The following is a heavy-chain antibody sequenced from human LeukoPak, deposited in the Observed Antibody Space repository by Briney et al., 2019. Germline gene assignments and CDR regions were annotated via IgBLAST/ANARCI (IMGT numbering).Heavy chain of an antibody. V-gene: IGHV4-39*07. CDR3: ARDLSGSYPYYYYYMDV. CDR2: IYYSGST. J-gene: IGHJ6*03. D-gene: IGHD1-26*01. CDR1: GGSISSSSYY. Sequence: SETLSLTCTVSGGSISSSSYYWGWIRQPPGKGLEWIGSIYYSGSTYYNPSLKSRVTISVDTSKNQFSLKLSSVTAADTAVYYCARDLSGSYPYYYYYMDVWGKGTTVTVSS.